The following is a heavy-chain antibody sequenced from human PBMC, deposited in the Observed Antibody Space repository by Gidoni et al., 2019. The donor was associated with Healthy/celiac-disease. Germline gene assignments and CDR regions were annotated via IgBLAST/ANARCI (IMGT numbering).Heavy chain of an antibody. D-gene: IGHD3-3*01. Sequence: QVQLQQWGAGLLKPSETLSLTCAVYGGSFSGYYWSWIRQPPGKGLEWIGEINHSGSTNYNPSLKSRVTISVDTSKNQFSLKLSSVTAADTAVYYCARSRTVNYDFWSGYYRVGWAFDIWGQGTMVTVSS. CDR2: INHSGST. CDR1: GGSFSGYY. V-gene: IGHV4-34*01. CDR3: ARSRTVNYDFWSGYYRVGWAFDI. J-gene: IGHJ3*02.